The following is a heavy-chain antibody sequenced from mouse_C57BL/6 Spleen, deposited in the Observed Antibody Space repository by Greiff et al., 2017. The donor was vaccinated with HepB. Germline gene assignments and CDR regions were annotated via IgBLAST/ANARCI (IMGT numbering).Heavy chain of an antibody. D-gene: IGHD2-4*01. CDR2: INPSNGGT. J-gene: IGHJ2*01. V-gene: IGHV1-53*01. CDR3: ASGDYDEGTFDH. Sequence: VQLKQPGTEPVKPGASVKLSCKASGYTFTSYWMHWVKQRPGQGLEWIGNINPSNGGTNYNEKFKSKATLTVDKSSSTAYMQLSSLTSEDSAVYYCASGDYDEGTFDHWGQGTTLTVSS. CDR1: GYTFTSYW.